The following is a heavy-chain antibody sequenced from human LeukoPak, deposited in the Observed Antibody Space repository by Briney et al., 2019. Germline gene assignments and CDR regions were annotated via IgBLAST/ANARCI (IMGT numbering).Heavy chain of an antibody. Sequence: SETLSLTCTVSGASFSSGYQYWNWIRQSPGKGLEWIGENNHSGNTNHNQSLKSRVTISVDTSKNQCSLKLSSVTAADTAVYYCARGSKESTVTTYLYYYYYYYMDVWGKGTTVTVSS. CDR1: GASFSSGYQY. D-gene: IGHD4-17*01. CDR3: ARGSKESTVTTYLYYYYYYYMDV. V-gene: IGHV4-34*01. CDR2: NNHSGNT. J-gene: IGHJ6*03.